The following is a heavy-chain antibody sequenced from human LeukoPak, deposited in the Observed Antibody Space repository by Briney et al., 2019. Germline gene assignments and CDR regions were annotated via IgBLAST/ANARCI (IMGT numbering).Heavy chain of an antibody. V-gene: IGHV3-64*02. Sequence: GGSLRLSCAASGFTFSNYAMHWVRQAPGKGLEYVSAISNNGGSTYYADSVKGRFTISRDNSKNTLYLQMGSLRSEDTAVYYCAKDLLRWAFDYWGQGTLVTVSS. D-gene: IGHD2-15*01. CDR3: AKDLLRWAFDY. CDR2: ISNNGGST. CDR1: GFTFSNYA. J-gene: IGHJ4*02.